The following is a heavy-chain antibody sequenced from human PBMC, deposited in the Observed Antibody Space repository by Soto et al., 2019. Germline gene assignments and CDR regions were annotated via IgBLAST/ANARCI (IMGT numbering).Heavy chain of an antibody. CDR2: ISYDGSNK. CDR1: GFTFSSYW. CDR3: AKDGRSSSWIYYYYYYGMDV. D-gene: IGHD6-13*01. Sequence: VQLVESGGGLVQPGGSLRLSCAASGFTFSSYWMHWVRQAPGKGLEWVAVISYDGSNKYYADSVKGRFTISRDNSKNTLYLQMNSLRAEDTAVYYCAKDGRSSSWIYYYYYYGMDVWGQGTTVTVSS. J-gene: IGHJ6*02. V-gene: IGHV3-30*18.